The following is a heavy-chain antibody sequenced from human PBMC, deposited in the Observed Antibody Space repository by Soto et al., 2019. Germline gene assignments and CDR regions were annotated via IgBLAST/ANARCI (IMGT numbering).Heavy chain of an antibody. Sequence: SETLSLTCSLSGGAIGGYYWSWIRQPPGKALEWIGYIYYGWNTNYNPSLKSRVTISVDTSKNQFSLKLISVTAADTAVYYCARDREYYESSGLYFDYWGQGTLVTVSS. CDR3: ARDREYYESSGLYFDY. CDR2: IYYGWNT. J-gene: IGHJ4*02. V-gene: IGHV4-59*01. D-gene: IGHD3-22*01. CDR1: GGAIGGYY.